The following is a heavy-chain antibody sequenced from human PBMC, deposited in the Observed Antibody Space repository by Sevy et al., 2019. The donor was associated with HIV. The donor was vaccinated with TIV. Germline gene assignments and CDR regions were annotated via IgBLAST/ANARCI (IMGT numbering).Heavy chain of an antibody. J-gene: IGHJ4*02. CDR3: ARGPANYYDSSGYYGHFDY. Sequence: GGSLRLSCAASGFTFSSYGMHWVRQAPGKGLEWVAVIWYDGSNKYYADSVKGRFTISRENSKNTLYLQMNSLRAEDTAVYYCARGPANYYDSSGYYGHFDYWGQGTLVTVSS. V-gene: IGHV3-33*01. CDR1: GFTFSSYG. D-gene: IGHD3-22*01. CDR2: IWYDGSNK.